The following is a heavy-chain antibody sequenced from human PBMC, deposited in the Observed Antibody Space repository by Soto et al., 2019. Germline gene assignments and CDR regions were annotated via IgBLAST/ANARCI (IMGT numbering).Heavy chain of an antibody. V-gene: IGHV3-33*01. CDR3: ARATYHDSSGPLEAFDI. D-gene: IGHD3-22*01. CDR1: GFTFSSYG. J-gene: IGHJ3*02. Sequence: QVQLVESGGGVVQPGRSLRLSCAASGFTFSSYGMHWVRQAPGKGLEWVAVIWYDRSNKYYADSVKGRFTISKDNSKNTLYLQMNSPRAEDTAVYYCARATYHDSSGPLEAFDIWGQATMVTVSS. CDR2: IWYDRSNK.